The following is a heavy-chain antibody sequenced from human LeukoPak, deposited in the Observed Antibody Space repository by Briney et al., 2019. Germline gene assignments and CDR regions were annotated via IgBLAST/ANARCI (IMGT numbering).Heavy chain of an antibody. CDR1: GGSISSGSYY. Sequence: SETLSLTCTVSGGSISSGSYYWSWIRQPAGKGLEWIGRIYTSGSTNYNPSLKSRVTISVDTSKNQFSLRLSSVTAADTAVYYCAREKNDFWSGSNYMDVWGKGTTVTVSS. D-gene: IGHD3-3*01. CDR2: IYTSGST. J-gene: IGHJ6*03. V-gene: IGHV4-61*02. CDR3: AREKNDFWSGSNYMDV.